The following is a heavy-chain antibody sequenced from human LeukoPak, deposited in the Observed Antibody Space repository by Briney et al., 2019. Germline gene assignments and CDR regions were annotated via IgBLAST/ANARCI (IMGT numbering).Heavy chain of an antibody. CDR1: GDSISSTYYY. V-gene: IGHV4-39*01. J-gene: IGHJ6*02. CDR2: IYYGGET. D-gene: IGHD1-26*01. Sequence: SETLSLTCTVSGDSISSTYYYWVWIRQPPGKGLEWFGSIYYGGETYYNPSLRSRVTISSDTSKNQFSLSLNSVTATDTAVYYCARRSHCDVGSCPPVWGQGTTVTVSS. CDR3: ARRSHCDVGSCPPV.